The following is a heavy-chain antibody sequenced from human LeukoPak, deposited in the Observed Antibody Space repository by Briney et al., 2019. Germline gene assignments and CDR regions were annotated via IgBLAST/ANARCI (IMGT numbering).Heavy chain of an antibody. J-gene: IGHJ3*02. CDR2: MNPNSGNT. Sequence: ASVKVSCQASGYTFTSYDINWVRQATGQGLEWMGWMNPNSGNTGYAQKFQGRVTITRNTSISTAYMELSSLRSEDTALYDRARGDWSSTRRYEGGGFDNWGQGTMVNVSS. CDR1: GYTFTSYD. V-gene: IGHV1-8*03. CDR3: ARGDWSSTRRYEGGGFDN. D-gene: IGHD2-2*01.